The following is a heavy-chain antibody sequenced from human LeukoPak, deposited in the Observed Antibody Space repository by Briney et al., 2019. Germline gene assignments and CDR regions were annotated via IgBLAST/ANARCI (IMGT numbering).Heavy chain of an antibody. D-gene: IGHD2-15*01. CDR2: IYYSGST. CDR3: ARHPQEIVVVVDPPLEDTPFDAFDI. V-gene: IGHV4-39*01. Sequence: SETLSLTCTVSGGSISSSSYYWGWIRQPPGKGLEWIGSIYYSGSTYYNPSLKSRVTISVDTSKNQFSLKLSSVTAADTAVYYCARHPQEIVVVVDPPLEDTPFDAFDIWGQGTMVTVSS. CDR1: GGSISSSSYY. J-gene: IGHJ3*02.